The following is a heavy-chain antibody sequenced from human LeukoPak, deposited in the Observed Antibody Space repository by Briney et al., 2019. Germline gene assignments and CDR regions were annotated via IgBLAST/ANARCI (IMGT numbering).Heavy chain of an antibody. D-gene: IGHD3-10*01. J-gene: IGHJ6*02. CDR1: GGSISSGGYY. CDR3: ARVRMVRGIYYYGMDV. Sequence: SQTLSLTCTVSGGSISSGGYYWSWIRQHPGKGLEWIGYIYYSGSTYYNPSLKSRVSISVDTSKNQFSLKLSSVTAADTAVYYCARVRMVRGIYYYGMDVWGQGTTVAVSS. V-gene: IGHV4-31*03. CDR2: IYYSGST.